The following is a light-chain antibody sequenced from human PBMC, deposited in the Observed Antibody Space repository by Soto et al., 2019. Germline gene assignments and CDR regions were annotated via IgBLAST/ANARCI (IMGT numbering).Light chain of an antibody. CDR3: QQRSDWPPLLT. Sequence: EIVLTQSPATLSLSPGERATLACRASQSVSSSLAWYQQKPGQAPRLLIYDASNRATGIPARFSGSGSGTDFTLNISSLEPEDFAIYYCQQRSDWPPLLTFGGGTKVDI. J-gene: IGKJ4*01. V-gene: IGKV3-11*01. CDR2: DAS. CDR1: QSVSSS.